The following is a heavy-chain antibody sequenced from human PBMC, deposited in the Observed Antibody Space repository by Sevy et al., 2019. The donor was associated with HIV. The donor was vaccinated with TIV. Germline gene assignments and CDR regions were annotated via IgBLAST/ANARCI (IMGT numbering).Heavy chain of an antibody. Sequence: GGSLRLSCAASGFTFSNVWMSWVRQAPGKGLEWISSIKSETDGGTTDYAAPVKGRFTISRDDSKTTLYLQMNSLKLDDIAGYYCTTGWSLFQDWGQGTLVTASS. V-gene: IGHV3-15*01. CDR1: GFTFSNVW. D-gene: IGHD2-15*01. J-gene: IGHJ1*01. CDR3: TTGWSLFQD. CDR2: IKSETDGGTT.